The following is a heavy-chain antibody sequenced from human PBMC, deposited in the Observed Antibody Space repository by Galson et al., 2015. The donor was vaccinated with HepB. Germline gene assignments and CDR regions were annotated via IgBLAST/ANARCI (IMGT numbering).Heavy chain of an antibody. CDR1: GYSISRGYY. CDR3: ARGENGGDYFDY. D-gene: IGHD1-1*01. J-gene: IGHJ4*02. CDR2: ISHRGST. V-gene: IGHV4-38-2*02. Sequence: TLSLTCTVFGYSISRGYYWSWIRQSPGKGLEWIGSISHRGSTNDNPSLKSRVTMEVDASRDQFSLKLSSLTAADTAVYYCARGENGGDYFDYWGQGILVTVSS.